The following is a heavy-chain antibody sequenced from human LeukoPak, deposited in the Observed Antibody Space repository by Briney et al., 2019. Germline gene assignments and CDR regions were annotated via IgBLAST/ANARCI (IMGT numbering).Heavy chain of an antibody. CDR1: GGSISSYY. CDR2: IYSSGTT. D-gene: IGHD3-10*01. Sequence: SETLSLTCTVSGGSISSYYWSWIRQPAGKGLEWIGRIYSSGTTTYNPSLKSRVTMSVDTAKNQVSLRLSSVTAADTAVYYCARDSGTTGEVKFDPWGQGSLVAVSS. V-gene: IGHV4-4*07. J-gene: IGHJ5*02. CDR3: ARDSGTTGEVKFDP.